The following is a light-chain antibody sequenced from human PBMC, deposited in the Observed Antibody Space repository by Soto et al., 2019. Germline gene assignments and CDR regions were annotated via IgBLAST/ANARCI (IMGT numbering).Light chain of an antibody. CDR1: QSISSW. CDR3: QQYNSYSQT. Sequence: DIQMTQSPSTLSASVGDRVTITCRASQSISSWLAWYQQKPGKAPKLLIYDASSLESGVPSRFSGSGSGTEFTRTISSLQPDDFATYYCQQYNSYSQTFGQGIKVEIK. CDR2: DAS. V-gene: IGKV1-5*01. J-gene: IGKJ1*01.